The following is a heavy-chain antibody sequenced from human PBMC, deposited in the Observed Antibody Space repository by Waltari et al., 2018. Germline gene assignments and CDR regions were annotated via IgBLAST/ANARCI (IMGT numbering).Heavy chain of an antibody. V-gene: IGHV4-34*01. CDR3: ARAYYDFWSGSTNWFDP. J-gene: IGHJ5*02. D-gene: IGHD3-3*01. CDR2: INHSGST. Sequence: QVQLQQWGAGLLKPSETLSLTSAVYGGSFSGYYWSWIRQPPGKGLEWIGEINHSGSTNYNPSLKSRVTISVDTSKNQFSLKLSSVTAADTAVYYCARAYYDFWSGSTNWFDPWGQGTLVTVSS. CDR1: GGSFSGYY.